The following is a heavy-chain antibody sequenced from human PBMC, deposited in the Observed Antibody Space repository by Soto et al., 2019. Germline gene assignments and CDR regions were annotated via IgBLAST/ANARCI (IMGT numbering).Heavy chain of an antibody. J-gene: IGHJ4*02. CDR2: ISWNSGSI. V-gene: IGHV3-9*01. D-gene: IGHD6-19*01. CDR3: AKASGQWLVPFDY. CDR1: GFTFDDYA. Sequence: ESGGGLVQPGRSLRLSCAASGFTFDDYAMHWVRQAPGKGLEWVSGISWNSGSIGYADSVKGRFTISRDNAKNSLYLQMNSLRAEDTALYYCAKASGQWLVPFDYWGQGTLVTVSS.